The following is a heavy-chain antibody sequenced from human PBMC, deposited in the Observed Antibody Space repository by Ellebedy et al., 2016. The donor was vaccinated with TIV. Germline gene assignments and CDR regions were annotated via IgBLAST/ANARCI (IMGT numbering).Heavy chain of an antibody. CDR1: GFIFSNAW. D-gene: IGHD2-15*01. J-gene: IGHJ4*02. CDR2: IKTITGGGAT. Sequence: PGGSLRLSCAASGFIFSNAWVNWVRQAPGKGLEWVGRIKTITGGGATDYAAPVKGRFIISRDDSKNTLYLQMNSLKTEDTAVYYCTTELCSSGCFPGIYWGQGTLVTVSS. CDR3: TTELCSSGCFPGIY. V-gene: IGHV3-15*07.